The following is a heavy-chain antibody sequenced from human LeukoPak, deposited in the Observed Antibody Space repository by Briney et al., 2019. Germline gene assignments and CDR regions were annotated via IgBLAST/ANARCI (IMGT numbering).Heavy chain of an antibody. CDR2: ISYDGSNK. Sequence: PGRSLRLSCAASGFTFSSYAMHWVRQAPGKGLEWVAVISYDGSNKYYADSVKDRFTISRDNSKNTLYLQMNSLRAEDTAVYYCARVDTAMVTLFYFDYWGQGTLVTVSS. D-gene: IGHD5-18*01. V-gene: IGHV3-30-3*01. CDR1: GFTFSSYA. J-gene: IGHJ4*02. CDR3: ARVDTAMVTLFYFDY.